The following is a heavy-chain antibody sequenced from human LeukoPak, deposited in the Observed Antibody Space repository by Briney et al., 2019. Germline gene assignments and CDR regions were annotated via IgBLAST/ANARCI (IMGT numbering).Heavy chain of an antibody. CDR1: GFSFSNYA. J-gene: IGHJ4*02. D-gene: IGHD3-3*01. CDR3: ATDRGWRTSGYYLYYFEY. Sequence: GGSLRLSCVSSGFSFSNYAMSWVRQAPGKGLEWVSSISGSGGSTHYADSVKGRFTISRDNTMNSLYLQMSSLRAEDTAVYYCATDRGWRTSGYYLYYFEYWGQGTLVTVSS. CDR2: ISGSGGST. V-gene: IGHV3-23*01.